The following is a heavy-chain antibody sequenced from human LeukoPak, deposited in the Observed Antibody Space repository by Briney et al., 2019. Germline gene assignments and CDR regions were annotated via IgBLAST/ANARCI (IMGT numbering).Heavy chain of an antibody. CDR1: GFTFSSYS. D-gene: IGHD5-24*01. CDR2: ISSSSSYI. Sequence: GGTLRLSCAASGFTFSSYSLNWVRQAPGKGLEWVSSISSSSSYIYYADSVKGRFTISRDNAKNSLYLQMNSLRAEDTAVYYCAKSGYNRFDYWGQGTLVTVSS. J-gene: IGHJ4*02. CDR3: AKSGYNRFDY. V-gene: IGHV3-21*04.